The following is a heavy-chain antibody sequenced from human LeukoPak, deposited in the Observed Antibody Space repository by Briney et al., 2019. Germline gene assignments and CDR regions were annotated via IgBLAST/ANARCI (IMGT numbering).Heavy chain of an antibody. Sequence: SGGSLRLSCAASGFTFSSYGMHWVRQAPGKGLEWVAVIWYDGSNKYYADSVKGRFTIPRDNSKNTLYLQMNSLRAEDTAVYYCAKPVGDTAMGDAFDIWGQGTMVTVSS. CDR2: IWYDGSNK. V-gene: IGHV3-33*06. J-gene: IGHJ3*02. CDR3: AKPVGDTAMGDAFDI. D-gene: IGHD5-18*01. CDR1: GFTFSSYG.